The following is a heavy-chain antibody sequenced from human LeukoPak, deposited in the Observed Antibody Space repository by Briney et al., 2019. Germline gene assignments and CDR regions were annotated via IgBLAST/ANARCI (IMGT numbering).Heavy chain of an antibody. CDR3: ARDQSVTGDAFDI. CDR2: INPNSGGT. D-gene: IGHD1-14*01. V-gene: IGHV1-2*02. CDR1: GYTFTGYY. J-gene: IGHJ3*02. Sequence: ASVKVSCKASGYTFTGYYMHWVRQAPGQGLEWMGWINPNSGGTNYAQKFQGRVTMTRDTSISTAYMELSRLRSDDTAVYYCARDQSVTGDAFDIWGQGTMVTVSS.